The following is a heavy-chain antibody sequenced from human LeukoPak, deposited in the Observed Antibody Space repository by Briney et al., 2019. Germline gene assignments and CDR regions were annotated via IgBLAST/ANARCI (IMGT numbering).Heavy chain of an antibody. CDR2: INPNSGGT. Sequence: GASVKVSCKASRYTLTGYYMHWVRQAPGQGLEWMGWINPNSGGTNYAQTFQGRVTMTRDTSISTPYMELSRPRSDDTALYYCARVHGWFGELLGGGFDYWGQGTLVTVSS. V-gene: IGHV1-2*02. J-gene: IGHJ4*02. D-gene: IGHD3-10*01. CDR3: ARVHGWFGELLGGGFDY. CDR1: RYTLTGYY.